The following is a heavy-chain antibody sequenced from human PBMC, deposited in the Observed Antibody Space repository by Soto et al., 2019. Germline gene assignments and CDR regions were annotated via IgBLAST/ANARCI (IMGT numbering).Heavy chain of an antibody. Sequence: SETLSLTCTVSGGSFKSGSYSWSWIRQPPGKGLEWIGYVYHTGRTSYNPSLKSRVSISMDTSKNQFSLQLNSMTPEDTAVYYCARNFKTNFDYWGQGTLVTVSS. V-gene: IGHV4-61*01. CDR1: GGSFKSGSYS. J-gene: IGHJ4*02. CDR3: ARNFKTNFDY. CDR2: VYHTGRT.